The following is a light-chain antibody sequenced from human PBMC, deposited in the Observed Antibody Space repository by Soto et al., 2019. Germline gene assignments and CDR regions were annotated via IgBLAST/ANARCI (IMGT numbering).Light chain of an antibody. CDR1: SSNIGSNT. J-gene: IGLJ1*01. V-gene: IGLV1-44*01. CDR3: AVWDDSLNGRYV. CDR2: RNN. Sequence: QSVLTQPPSASGTPGQRVTISCSGSSSNIGSNTVNWYQLLPGTAPKLLIYRNNQRPSGVPDRFSGCKSGTSASLAISGLQSEDEADYYCAVWDDSLNGRYVFGTGTKVTVL.